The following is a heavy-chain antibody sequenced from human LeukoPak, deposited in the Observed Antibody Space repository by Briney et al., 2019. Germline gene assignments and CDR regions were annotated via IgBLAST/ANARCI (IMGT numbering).Heavy chain of an antibody. CDR3: ARDRRGCSSTSCYHDWFDP. D-gene: IGHD2-2*01. J-gene: IGHJ5*02. CDR1: GESFSGYH. CDR2: INPSGST. Sequence: SETLSLTCAVYGESFSGYHWTWIRQSPGKGLEWIGDINPSGSTYYNPSLKSRLTISVDTSKNQFSLKLRSVTAADTAVYYCARDRRGCSSTSCYHDWFDPWGQGTLVTVSS. V-gene: IGHV4-34*01.